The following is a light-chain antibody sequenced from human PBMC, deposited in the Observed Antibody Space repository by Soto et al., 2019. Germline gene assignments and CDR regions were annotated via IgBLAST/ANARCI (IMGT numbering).Light chain of an antibody. CDR1: RSNIGAGYD. J-gene: IGLJ1*01. CDR2: TNR. CDR3: QSYDSSLSGFV. Sequence: QSVLTQPPSVSGAPGQRVTISCTGSRSNIGAGYDVHWYQQLPGTAPKLLVYTNRNRPSGVPDRFSGSKSGTSASLAITGLQAEDEADYYCQSYDSSLSGFVFGTGTKLTVL. V-gene: IGLV1-40*01.